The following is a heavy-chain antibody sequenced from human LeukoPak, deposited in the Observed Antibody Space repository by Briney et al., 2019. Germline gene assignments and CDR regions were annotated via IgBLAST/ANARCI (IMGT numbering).Heavy chain of an antibody. CDR1: GFTFSSYS. J-gene: IGHJ4*02. V-gene: IGHV3-48*04. Sequence: GGSLRLSCAASGFTFSSYSMNWVRQAPGKGLEWVSYISSSSSTIYYADSVKGRFTISRDNAKNSLYLQMNSLRAEDTAVYYCARGGVDIVVVPAAPFDYWGQGTLVNVSS. D-gene: IGHD2-2*01. CDR2: ISSSSSTI. CDR3: ARGGVDIVVVPAAPFDY.